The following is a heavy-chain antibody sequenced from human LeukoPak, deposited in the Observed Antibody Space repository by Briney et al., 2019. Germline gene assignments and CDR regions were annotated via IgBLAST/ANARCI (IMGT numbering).Heavy chain of an antibody. Sequence: SETLSLTCTVSGGSISSYYWSWIRQPPGKGLEWIGYIYYSGSTNYNPSLKSRVTISVDTSKNQFSLKLSSVTAADTAVYYCARARTPGDFDYWGQGTLVTVSS. J-gene: IGHJ4*02. V-gene: IGHV4-59*01. CDR3: ARARTPGDFDY. CDR2: IYYSGST. CDR1: GGSISSYY. D-gene: IGHD3-10*01.